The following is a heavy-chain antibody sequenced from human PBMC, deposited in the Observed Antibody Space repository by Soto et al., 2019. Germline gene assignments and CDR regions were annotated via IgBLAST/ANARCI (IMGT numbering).Heavy chain of an antibody. V-gene: IGHV1-18*01. Sequence: QVQLVQSGAEVKKPGASVTVSCQASGFTFNTYVITWVRQAPGQGLEWLGWISVYHGNTNYAQKVQGRVTMTTDTSTSTAYMEXXXXXXXXXXXYXCARGGSGSYRMFDYWGQGTLVTVSS. CDR2: ISVYHGNT. CDR3: ARGGSGSYRMFDY. J-gene: IGHJ4*02. CDR1: GFTFNTYV. D-gene: IGHD1-26*01.